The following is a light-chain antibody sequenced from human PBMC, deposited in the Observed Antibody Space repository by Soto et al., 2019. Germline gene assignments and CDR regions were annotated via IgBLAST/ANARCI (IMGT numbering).Light chain of an antibody. V-gene: IGLV2-14*01. CDR2: EVS. CDR1: SSDVGGYNY. CDR3: CSLTTSHTYV. J-gene: IGLJ1*01. Sequence: QSALTQPASVSGSPGQSITISCTGTSSDVGGYNYVSWYQQHPGKVPRLMIYEVSNRPSGVSNRFSGSKSGNTASLTISGLQADDEADYYCCSLTTSHTYVFGSGTKVTVL.